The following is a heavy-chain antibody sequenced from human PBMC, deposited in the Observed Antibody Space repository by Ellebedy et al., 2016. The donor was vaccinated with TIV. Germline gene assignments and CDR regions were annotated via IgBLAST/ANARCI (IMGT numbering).Heavy chain of an antibody. CDR2: MNPNSGDT. CDR3: ARGITMVRGVTLGY. D-gene: IGHD3-10*01. Sequence: AASVKVSCKASGNTFTSYEINWVRQATGQGLEWMGWMNPNSGDTGYAQKFQGRVTMTRNTSISTAYMELSSLRSEDTAVYYCARGITMVRGVTLGYWGQGTLVTVSS. CDR1: GNTFTSYE. J-gene: IGHJ4*02. V-gene: IGHV1-8*01.